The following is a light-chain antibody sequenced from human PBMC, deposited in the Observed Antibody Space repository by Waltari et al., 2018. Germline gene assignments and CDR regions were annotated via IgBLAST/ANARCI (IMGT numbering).Light chain of an antibody. J-gene: IGKJ4*01. V-gene: IGKV1-39*01. CDR3: QQSYTTPLT. Sequence: DIQMTQSPSSLSASVGDRVTISCRASQSISVSLNLYPQKLGQAPRLLIYGASSLQVGVPSKFSGSGSGTDFTLTISGLQPDDIATYYCQQSYTTPLTCGGGTKVEIK. CDR2: GAS. CDR1: QSISVS.